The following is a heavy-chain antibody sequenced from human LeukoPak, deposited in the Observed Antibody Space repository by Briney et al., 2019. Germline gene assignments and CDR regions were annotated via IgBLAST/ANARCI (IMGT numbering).Heavy chain of an antibody. CDR3: ARCPRWAHFDY. Sequence: GGSLRLSCAGSGFTFSSYEMNWVRQAPEKGLEWVSYISSSGRAIYYADSVKGRFTVSRDNAKNSLYLQMNSVRAEDTAVYYCARCPRWAHFDYWGQGTLVTVSS. V-gene: IGHV3-48*03. CDR2: ISSSGRAI. CDR1: GFTFSSYE. J-gene: IGHJ4*02. D-gene: IGHD4-23*01.